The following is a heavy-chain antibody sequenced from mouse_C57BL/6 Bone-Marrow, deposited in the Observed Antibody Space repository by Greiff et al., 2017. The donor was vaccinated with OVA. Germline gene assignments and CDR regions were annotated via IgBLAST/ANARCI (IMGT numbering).Heavy chain of an antibody. CDR3: ARKDYIGAWFAY. Sequence: VQLQQSGPGLVQPSQSLSITCTVSGFSLTSYGVHWVRQSPGKGLEWLGVIWSGGSTDYNAAFISRLSISKDNSKSQVFFKMNSRQADDTAIYYCARKDYIGAWFAYWGQGTLVTVSA. V-gene: IGHV2-2*01. J-gene: IGHJ3*01. CDR1: GFSLTSYG. D-gene: IGHD1-3*01. CDR2: IWSGGST.